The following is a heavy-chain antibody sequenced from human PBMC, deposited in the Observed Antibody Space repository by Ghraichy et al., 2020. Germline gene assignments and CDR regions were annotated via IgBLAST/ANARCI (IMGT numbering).Heavy chain of an antibody. D-gene: IGHD6-19*01. J-gene: IGHJ4*02. CDR1: GYTFTGYY. CDR2: INPKSGGT. Sequence: ASVKVSCKASGYTFTGYYMHWVRQAPGQGLEWMVWINPKSGGTNYAQKFQGRVTMTSGTSISTVYMELSRLRSDDTAVYYCARDRQAGRDYWGQGTPVTVSS. V-gene: IGHV1-2*02. CDR3: ARDRQAGRDY.